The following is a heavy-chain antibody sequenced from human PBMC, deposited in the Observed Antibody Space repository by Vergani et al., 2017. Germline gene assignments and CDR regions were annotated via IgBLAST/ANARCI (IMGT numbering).Heavy chain of an antibody. V-gene: IGHV4-39*07. CDR2: IYYSGST. Sequence: QLQLQESGPGLVKPSETLSLTCTVSGGSISSSSYYWGWIRQPPGKGLEWIGGIYYSGSTYYNPSLKSRVTISVDTSKNQFSLKLSSVTAADTAVYYCARVPRITIFLTQTNWCDPWGQGTLVTVSS. J-gene: IGHJ5*02. CDR3: ARVPRITIFLTQTNWCDP. D-gene: IGHD3-9*01. CDR1: GGSISSSSYY.